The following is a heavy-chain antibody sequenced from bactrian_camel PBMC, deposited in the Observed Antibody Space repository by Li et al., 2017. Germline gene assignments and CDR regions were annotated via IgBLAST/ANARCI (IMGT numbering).Heavy chain of an antibody. D-gene: IGHD1*01. CDR3: AADDRWYGLGCLSDSGY. V-gene: IGHV3-3*01. CDR2: IGSRGMAAV. J-gene: IGHJ6*01. CDR1: GMSIRNKC. Sequence: QVQLVESGGGSVQAGGSLTLSCATDGMSIRNKCMAWFRQVAGKEREGVATIGSRGMAAVYRNYTDSVKGRFTISQDNAKTTVYLQMNSLEPEDTALYYCAADDRWYGLGCLSDSGYWGQGTQVTVS.